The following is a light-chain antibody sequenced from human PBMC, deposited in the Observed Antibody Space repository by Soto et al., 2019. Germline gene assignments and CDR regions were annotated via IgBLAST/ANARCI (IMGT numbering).Light chain of an antibody. Sequence: DIQMTQSPSTLSASVGDRVTITCRASQSISSWLAWYQQKPGKAPKLLIYKASSLESGVPSRFSGSGSGTEFTLTISSLQPADFATYYCQQYNSMITFGQGTRLEIK. J-gene: IGKJ5*01. CDR3: QQYNSMIT. CDR1: QSISSW. V-gene: IGKV1-5*03. CDR2: KAS.